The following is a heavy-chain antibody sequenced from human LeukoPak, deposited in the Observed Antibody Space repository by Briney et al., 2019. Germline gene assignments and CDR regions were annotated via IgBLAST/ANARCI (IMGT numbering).Heavy chain of an antibody. J-gene: IGHJ5*02. Sequence: ASVKVSCKASGYTFTGYYMHWVRQAPGQGLEWMGRINPNSGGTNYAQKFQGRVTMTRDTSISTAYMELSRLRSDDTAVYYCARGVASSWYLSDWFDPWGQGTLVTVSS. CDR3: ARGVASSWYLSDWFDP. CDR2: INPNSGGT. CDR1: GYTFTGYY. V-gene: IGHV1-2*06. D-gene: IGHD6-13*01.